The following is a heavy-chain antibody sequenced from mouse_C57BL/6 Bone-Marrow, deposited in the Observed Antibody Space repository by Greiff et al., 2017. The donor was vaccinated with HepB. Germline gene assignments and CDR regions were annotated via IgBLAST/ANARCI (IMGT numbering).Heavy chain of an antibody. J-gene: IGHJ2*01. CDR1: GFTFSDAW. CDR2: IRNKANNHAT. Sequence: VQLKESGGGLVQPGGSMKLSCAASGFTFSDAWMDWVRQSPEKGLEWVAEIRNKANNHATYYAESVKGRFTISRDDSKSSVYLQMNSLRAEDTGIYYCTRHGGYYYFDYWGQGTTLTVSS. V-gene: IGHV6-6*01. CDR3: TRHGGYYYFDY. D-gene: IGHD2-3*01.